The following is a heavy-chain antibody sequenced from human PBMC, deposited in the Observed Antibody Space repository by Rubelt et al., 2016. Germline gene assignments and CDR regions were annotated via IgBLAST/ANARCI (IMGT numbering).Heavy chain of an antibody. Sequence: QVQLVQSGAEVKKPGSSVKVSCKASGYTFTGYYMHWVRQAPGQGLEWMGRINPNSGGTNYARKFQGRVTRTRDTSISTAHMGLSRLRSDNTAVYYCARVRWSVAAALGPDYWGQGTLVTVSS. CDR1: GYTFTGYY. CDR3: ARVRWSVAAALGPDY. D-gene: IGHD2-15*01. CDR2: INPNSGGT. J-gene: IGHJ4*02. V-gene: IGHV1-2*06.